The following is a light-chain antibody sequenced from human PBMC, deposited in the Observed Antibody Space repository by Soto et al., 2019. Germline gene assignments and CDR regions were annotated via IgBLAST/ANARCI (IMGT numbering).Light chain of an antibody. Sequence: DIQMTQSPSSLSASVGGRVTITCRASQSISSSLNWYQQKPGKAPKLLIYTASSLQSGVPARFSGSGSGTDFTLTISSLQPEYFATYYCQQPSSIPFTFGPGTKVDIK. CDR1: QSISSS. CDR2: TAS. CDR3: QQPSSIPFT. J-gene: IGKJ3*01. V-gene: IGKV1-39*01.